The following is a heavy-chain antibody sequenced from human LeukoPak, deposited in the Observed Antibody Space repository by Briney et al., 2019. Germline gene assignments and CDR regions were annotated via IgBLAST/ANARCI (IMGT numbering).Heavy chain of an antibody. V-gene: IGHV3-9*01. Sequence: PGGSLRLSCAASGFTFDDYAMHWVRQAPGKGLEWVSGISWNSGSIGYADSVKGRFTISRDNAKNSLYLQMNSLRAEDTALYYCAKGPGYSSGWDGDWGQGTLVTVPS. CDR1: GFTFDDYA. CDR3: AKGPGYSSGWDGD. D-gene: IGHD6-19*01. J-gene: IGHJ4*02. CDR2: ISWNSGSI.